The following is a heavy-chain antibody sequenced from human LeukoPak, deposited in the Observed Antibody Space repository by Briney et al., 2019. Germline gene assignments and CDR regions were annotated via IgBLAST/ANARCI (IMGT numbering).Heavy chain of an antibody. J-gene: IGHJ3*02. Sequence: SETLSLTCTVSGGSISSYYWSWIRQPPGEGLEWIGYIYYSGSTNYNPSLTSRVTISVDTSKNQFSLKLSSVTAADTAVYYCAREDTAKDAFDIWAKGQWSPSLQ. V-gene: IGHV4-59*01. D-gene: IGHD5-18*01. CDR1: GGSISSYY. CDR3: AREDTAKDAFDI. CDR2: IYYSGST.